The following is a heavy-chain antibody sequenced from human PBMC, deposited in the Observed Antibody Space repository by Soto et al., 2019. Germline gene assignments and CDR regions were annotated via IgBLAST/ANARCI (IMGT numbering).Heavy chain of an antibody. CDR3: ARNHYDILTGYGPFDY. J-gene: IGHJ4*02. CDR2: IYHSGST. D-gene: IGHD3-9*01. Sequence: SETLSLTCAVSGGSISSGGYSWSWIRQPPGKGLEWIGYIYHSGSTYYNPSLKSPVTISVDRSKNQFSLKLSSVTAADTAVYYCARNHYDILTGYGPFDYWGQGTLVTVSS. V-gene: IGHV4-30-2*01. CDR1: GGSISSGGYS.